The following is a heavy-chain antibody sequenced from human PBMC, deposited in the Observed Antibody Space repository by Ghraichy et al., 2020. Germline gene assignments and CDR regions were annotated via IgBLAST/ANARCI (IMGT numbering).Heavy chain of an antibody. CDR3: AARYNTDYY. J-gene: IGHJ4*02. D-gene: IGHD1-14*01. CDR2: IGGGGVDTT. Sequence: GGSLRLSCSASGFIVSSYGMSWVRQAPGKGLEWVASIGGGGVDTTIYPDSVKGRFTISRDNSKNMLFLHINNLRAEVTAFYFCAARYNTDYYWGQGTLVTVSS. V-gene: IGHV3-23*01. CDR1: GFIVSSYG.